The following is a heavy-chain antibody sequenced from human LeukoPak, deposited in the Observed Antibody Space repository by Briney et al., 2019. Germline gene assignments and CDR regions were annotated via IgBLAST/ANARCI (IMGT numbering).Heavy chain of an antibody. V-gene: IGHV3-23*01. J-gene: IGHJ6*03. CDR2: ISGSGGTT. CDR3: AINYSYYYYRDV. CDR1: GFTFTSYA. Sequence: GGSLRLSCAASGFTFTSYAMSWVRQAPGKGPEWVSAISGSGGTTYHADSVKGRFTISRDNSKNTLYLQMNSLRAEDTAVYYCAINYSYYYYRDVWGKGTTVTVSS.